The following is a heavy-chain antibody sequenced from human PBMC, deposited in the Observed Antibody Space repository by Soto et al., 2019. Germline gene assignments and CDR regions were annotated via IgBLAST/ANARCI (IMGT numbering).Heavy chain of an antibody. CDR1: GGSISSAAYY. V-gene: IGHV4-34*01. Sequence: PSETLSLTCTVSGGSISSAAYYWSWIRQHPGKGLEWIGEINHSGSTNYNPSLKSRVTISVDTSKDQFSLKLSSVTAADTAVYYCASIGRGYSYGYYSSYYYYGMDVWGQGTTVTVSS. CDR3: ASIGRGYSYGYYSSYYYYGMDV. J-gene: IGHJ6*02. CDR2: INHSGST. D-gene: IGHD5-18*01.